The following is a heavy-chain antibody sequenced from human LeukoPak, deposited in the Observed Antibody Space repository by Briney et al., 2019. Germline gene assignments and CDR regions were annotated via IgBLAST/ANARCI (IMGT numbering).Heavy chain of an antibody. D-gene: IGHD1-26*01. CDR2: IKQDGSEK. J-gene: IGHJ4*02. CDR3: ANALGAHYFDS. V-gene: IGHV3-7*05. Sequence: GRSLRLSCAASGFTFSTHWMIWVRQAPGKGLEWVANIKQDGSEKYYVDSVKGRFIISRDNAKNSLYLQMNSLRVEDTAVYYCANALGAHYFDSWGQGTLVTVSS. CDR1: GFTFSTHW.